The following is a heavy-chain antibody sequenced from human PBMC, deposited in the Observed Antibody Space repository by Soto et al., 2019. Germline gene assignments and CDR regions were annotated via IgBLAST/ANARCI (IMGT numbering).Heavy chain of an antibody. J-gene: IGHJ6*02. V-gene: IGHV4-39*01. CDR2: IYSTGNT. D-gene: IGHD6-13*01. Sequence: QLQLPESGPGLVKPSETLALTCTVSGDSIRSSSYWGWIRQPPGKGLEWIGSIYSTGNTYYNPSLNSQVTLSVDTSKNQFSLNVISVTAADTAVYYCRRSSRESTDVWGQGTTVTVSS. CDR3: RRSSRESTDV. CDR1: GDSIRSSSY.